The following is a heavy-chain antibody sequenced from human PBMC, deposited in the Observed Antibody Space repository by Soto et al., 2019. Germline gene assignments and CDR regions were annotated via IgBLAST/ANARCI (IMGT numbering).Heavy chain of an antibody. D-gene: IGHD3-9*01. Sequence: PSETLSLTSTVSGGSISSYYWSLIRQPPGKGLEWIGYIYYSGSTNYNPSLKSRVTISVDTSKNQFSLKLSSVTAADTAVYYCARADDILTGYYAYWGQGTLVTVSS. J-gene: IGHJ4*02. CDR1: GGSISSYY. V-gene: IGHV4-59*01. CDR2: IYYSGST. CDR3: ARADDILTGYYAY.